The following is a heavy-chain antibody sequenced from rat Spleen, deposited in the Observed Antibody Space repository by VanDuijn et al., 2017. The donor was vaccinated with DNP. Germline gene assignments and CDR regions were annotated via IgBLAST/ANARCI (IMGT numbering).Heavy chain of an antibody. CDR1: GFTFSNFV. CDR2: ISPSGGNA. J-gene: IGHJ2*01. D-gene: IGHD1-5*01. CDR3: TTHIIGTTDY. Sequence: EVQLVESGGGLVQPGRSLKLSCAASGFTFSNFVMHWIRQAPAQGLEWVASISPSGGNAYYQDSVKGRFTISRDNAKSTLYLQMDNLRSEDTATFYCTTHIIGTTDYWGQGVMVTVSS. V-gene: IGHV5-19*01.